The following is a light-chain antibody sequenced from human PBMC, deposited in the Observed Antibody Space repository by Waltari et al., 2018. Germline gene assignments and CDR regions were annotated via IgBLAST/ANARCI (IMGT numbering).Light chain of an antibody. CDR1: NLGRTY. CDR2: QDT. V-gene: IGLV3-1*01. Sequence: SYELTQPPSVSVSPGQRASITCSAENLGRTYVCWYQQRPGQSPALIIYQDTERPPGIPERFSGSNSGDTATLTISGTQTMDEGDYYCQAWDSSTVVFGGGTKLTVL. J-gene: IGLJ2*01. CDR3: QAWDSSTVV.